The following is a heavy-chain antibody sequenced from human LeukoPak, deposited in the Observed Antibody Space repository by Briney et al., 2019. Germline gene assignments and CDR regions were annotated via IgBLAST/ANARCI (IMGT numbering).Heavy chain of an antibody. CDR1: GFTFSSYW. J-gene: IGHJ4*02. Sequence: GGSLRLSCAASGFTFSSYWMNWARQAPGKGLEWVASINHNGNVNYYVDSVKGRFTTSRDNAKNSLFLQLDSLRAEDTAVYYCARLDSSGYYFPGVSDYWGQGTLVTVSS. CDR2: INHNGNVN. CDR3: ARLDSSGYYFPGVSDY. D-gene: IGHD3-22*01. V-gene: IGHV3-7*01.